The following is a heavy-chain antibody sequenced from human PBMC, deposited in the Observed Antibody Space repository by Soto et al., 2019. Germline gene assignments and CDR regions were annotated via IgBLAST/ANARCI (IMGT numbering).Heavy chain of an antibody. V-gene: IGHV4-4*02. D-gene: IGHD6-19*01. CDR2: IYHSGST. Sequence: QVQLQESGPGLVKPSGTLSLTCAVSGGSISSSNWWSWVRQPPGKGLEWIGEIYHSGSTNYNPSLKSRVTLSVDQPKTQSPLKLSSVTAADTAVYYCARVAVAGARVDYWGQGTLVTVSS. CDR3: ARVAVAGARVDY. CDR1: GGSISSSNW. J-gene: IGHJ4*02.